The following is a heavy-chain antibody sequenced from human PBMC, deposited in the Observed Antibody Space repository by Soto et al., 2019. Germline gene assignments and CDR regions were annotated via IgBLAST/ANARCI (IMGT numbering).Heavy chain of an antibody. CDR3: ARVNSPLAHYGMVV. CDR2: IKPDGSEK. J-gene: IGHJ6*02. Sequence: GGSLRVSCRASGFTFSTYLMSWARLVPGKVLEGDANIKPDGSEKYSVDSVKGRFTVSRDNAKNSLYLQMDSLRGEDRAVYYCARVNSPLAHYGMVVRGPGTTVTVCS. D-gene: IGHD3-16*01. CDR1: GFTFSTYL. V-gene: IGHV3-7*01.